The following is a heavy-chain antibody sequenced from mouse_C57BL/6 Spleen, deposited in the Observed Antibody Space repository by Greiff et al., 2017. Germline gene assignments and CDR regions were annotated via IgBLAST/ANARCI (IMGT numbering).Heavy chain of an antibody. Sequence: VQLQQSGPELVKPGASVKISCKASGYTFTDYYMNWVKQSHGKSLEWIGDINPNNGGTSYNQKFKGKATLTVDKSSSTAYMELRSLTSEDSAVYCGAKGDLGRGAWFAYWGQGTLVTVSA. CDR2: INPNNGGT. J-gene: IGHJ3*01. CDR3: AKGDLGRGAWFAY. D-gene: IGHD4-1*01. CDR1: GYTFTDYY. V-gene: IGHV1-26*01.